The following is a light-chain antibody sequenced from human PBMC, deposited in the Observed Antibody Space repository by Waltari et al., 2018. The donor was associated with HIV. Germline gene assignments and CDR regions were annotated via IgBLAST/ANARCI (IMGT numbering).Light chain of an antibody. CDR1: TSNIGTNA. J-gene: IGLJ2*01. CDR2: SNI. Sequence: QSVLTQPPSTSRTPGQRVTISCSGSTSNIGTNAVNWYQRLPGSPPKLVIYSNIQRMPGVPDRFTGSKSGTSASLAISGLQSEDEADYYCAAWDDNLSGNVIFGGGTKLTVL. CDR3: AAWDDNLSGNVI. V-gene: IGLV1-44*01.